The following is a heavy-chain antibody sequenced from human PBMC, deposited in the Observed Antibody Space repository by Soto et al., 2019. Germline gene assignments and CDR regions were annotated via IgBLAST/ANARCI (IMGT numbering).Heavy chain of an antibody. CDR2: ISGSGSST. D-gene: IGHD3-9*01. V-gene: IGHV3-23*01. J-gene: IGHJ6*03. CDR1: GITFSSRA. Sequence: GGSLRLSCTASGITFSSRAMSWVRQAPGKGLEWVSAISGSGSSTYYADSVKGRFTISRDNSKNTLYLQMNSLRAEDTAVYYCAKGRLRYFDWSDMDVWGKGTTVTVSS. CDR3: AKGRLRYFDWSDMDV.